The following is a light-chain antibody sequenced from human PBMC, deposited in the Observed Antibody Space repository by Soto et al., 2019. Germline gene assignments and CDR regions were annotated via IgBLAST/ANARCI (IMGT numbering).Light chain of an antibody. CDR1: QTINTD. J-gene: IGKJ1*01. V-gene: IGKV3-11*01. CDR3: QQRGKWPRTWA. CDR2: DAS. Sequence: VLTHSPVTLSFSPLERPALSSXXNQTINTDLGWYQQKPGQAPRLLIYDASLRATGIPVRFTGSGSGTDFTLTINSLEPEDFAVYYCQQRGKWPRTWAFGQGSNADI.